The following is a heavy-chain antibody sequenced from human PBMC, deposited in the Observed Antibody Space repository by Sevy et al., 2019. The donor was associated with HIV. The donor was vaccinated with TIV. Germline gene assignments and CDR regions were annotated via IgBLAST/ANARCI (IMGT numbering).Heavy chain of an antibody. J-gene: IGHJ4*02. CDR1: GFTFSSYS. CDR3: ARDRDETYYDFWSGPNYFDY. D-gene: IGHD3-3*01. CDR2: ISSSSYI. Sequence: GGSLRLSCAASGFTFSSYSMNWVRQAPGKGLEWVSSISSSSYIYYADSVKGRFTISRDNAKNSLYLQMNSLRAGDTAVYYCARDRDETYYDFWSGPNYFDYWGQGTLVTVSS. V-gene: IGHV3-21*01.